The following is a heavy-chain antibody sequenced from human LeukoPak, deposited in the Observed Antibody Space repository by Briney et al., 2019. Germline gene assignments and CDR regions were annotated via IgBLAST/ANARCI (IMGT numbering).Heavy chain of an antibody. CDR3: ARDGYGSGSYSINGAFDI. D-gene: IGHD3-10*01. J-gene: IGHJ3*02. CDR1: GFTFSSYS. CDR2: ISSSSSYI. V-gene: IGHV3-21*01. Sequence: GGSLRLSCAASGFTFSSYSMNWVRQAPGKGLEWVSSISSSSSYIYYADSVKGRFTISRDNAKNSLYLQMNSLRAEDTAVYYCARDGYGSGSYSINGAFDIWGQGTMVTVSS.